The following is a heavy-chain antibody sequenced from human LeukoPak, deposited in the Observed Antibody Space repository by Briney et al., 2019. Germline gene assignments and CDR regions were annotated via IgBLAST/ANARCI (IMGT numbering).Heavy chain of an antibody. Sequence: GASVKVSCKASGSTCTIYYIHWVRQAPGQGLEWMGIINPSGGSTSYAQKFQGRVTMTRDTSTSTVYMELSSLRSEDTAMYYCARAGIFDYGGQGTLVTVSS. CDR1: GSTCTIYY. V-gene: IGHV1-46*01. D-gene: IGHD3-10*01. J-gene: IGHJ4*02. CDR3: ARAGIFDY. CDR2: INPSGGST.